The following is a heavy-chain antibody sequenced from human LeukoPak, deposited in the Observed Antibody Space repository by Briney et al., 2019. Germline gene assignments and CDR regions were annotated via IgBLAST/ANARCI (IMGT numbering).Heavy chain of an antibody. D-gene: IGHD3-10*01. CDR2: IYYSGST. CDR3: ARVPYSSGRGNWFDP. V-gene: IGHV4-61*01. J-gene: IGHJ5*02. Sequence: SETLSLTCTVSGGSISSGSYYWSWIRQPPGKGLEWIGYIYYSGSTNYNPSLKSRVTISVDTSKNQFSLKLSSVTAADTAVYYCARVPYSSGRGNWFDPWGQGTLVTVSS. CDR1: GGSISSGSYY.